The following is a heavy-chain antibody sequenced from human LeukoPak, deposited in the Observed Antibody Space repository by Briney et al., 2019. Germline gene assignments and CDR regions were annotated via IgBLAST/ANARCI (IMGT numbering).Heavy chain of an antibody. CDR3: ATSYDSSGCD. CDR1: GFTFSSFW. Sequence: PGGSLRLSCTASGFTFSSFWMAWVRQAPGKGLEWVANIKPDGSIQFYGDSVKGRFTISRDNAKNSLYLQMNNLRAEDTALYCCATSYDSSGCDWGQGTLVTVSS. D-gene: IGHD3-22*01. CDR2: IKPDGSIQ. V-gene: IGHV3-7*01. J-gene: IGHJ4*02.